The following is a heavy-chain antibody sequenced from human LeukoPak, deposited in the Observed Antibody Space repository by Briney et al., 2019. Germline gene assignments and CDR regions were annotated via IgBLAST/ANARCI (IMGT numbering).Heavy chain of an antibody. CDR2: IHYSGST. J-gene: IGHJ4*02. CDR1: GVSISSFY. Sequence: PSETLSLTCSVSGVSISSFYWSWIRQPPGKGLEWIGSIHYSGSTYYNPSLKSRVTISVDTSKNQFSLKLNSVTAADTAVYYCASPSYCTSTSCLRWYYWGQGTLVTVSS. CDR3: ASPSYCTSTSCLRWYY. V-gene: IGHV4-39*01. D-gene: IGHD2-2*01.